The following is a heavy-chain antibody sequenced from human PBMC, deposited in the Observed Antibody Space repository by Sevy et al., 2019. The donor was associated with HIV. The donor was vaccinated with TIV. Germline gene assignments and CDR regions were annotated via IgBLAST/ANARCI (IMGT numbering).Heavy chain of an antibody. CDR2: ISSSSSYI. CDR1: GFTFSSYS. CDR3: ARDSSSSGDAFDI. D-gene: IGHD6-6*01. V-gene: IGHV3-21*01. Sequence: GGSLRLSCAASGFTFSSYSMNWVRQAPGKGLEWVSSISSSSSYIYYAESVKGRFTISRDNAKNSLYLQMNSLRAEDTAVYYWARDSSSSGDAFDIWGQGTMVTVSS. J-gene: IGHJ3*02.